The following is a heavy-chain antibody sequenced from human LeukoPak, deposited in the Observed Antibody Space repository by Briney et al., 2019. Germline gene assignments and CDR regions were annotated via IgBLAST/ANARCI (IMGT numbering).Heavy chain of an antibody. Sequence: GGSLRLSCAASGFTFSSYAMSWVRQAPGKGLEWVSAISGSGGSTYYSDSVKGRFTISRDNSKNTLYLQMNSLRAEDTAVYYCASSDGYNYLEEFDYWGQGTLVTVSS. D-gene: IGHD5-24*01. CDR3: ASSDGYNYLEEFDY. CDR1: GFTFSSYA. V-gene: IGHV3-23*01. CDR2: ISGSGGST. J-gene: IGHJ4*02.